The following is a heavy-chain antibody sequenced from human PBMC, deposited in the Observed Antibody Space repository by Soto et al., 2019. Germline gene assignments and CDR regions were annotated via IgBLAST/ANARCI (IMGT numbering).Heavy chain of an antibody. Sequence: QVQLQQWGAGLLKPSETLSLTCAVYGGSFSGYYWSWIRQPPGKGLEWIGEINHSGSTNYNPSLKSRVTISVDTSKNQFSLKLSSVPAADTAVYFCARTGYSSGWYKAAFDIWGQGTMVTVSS. CDR1: GGSFSGYY. CDR2: INHSGST. CDR3: ARTGYSSGWYKAAFDI. V-gene: IGHV4-34*01. J-gene: IGHJ3*02. D-gene: IGHD6-19*01.